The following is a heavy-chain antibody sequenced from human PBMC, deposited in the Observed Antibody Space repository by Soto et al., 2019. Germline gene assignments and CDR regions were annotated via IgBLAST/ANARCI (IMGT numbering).Heavy chain of an antibody. CDR3: AGRGSGYLWN. Sequence: EVQLVESGGGLVQPGGSLRLSCAASGFTFSDSWMHWVRQAPGKGLVWVSRIKSDGTYTTYADSVKGRFTISRDNAKNTLYLQMNSLRAEDTAMYSCAGRGSGYLWNWGQGTLVTVSS. J-gene: IGHJ4*02. D-gene: IGHD3-3*01. V-gene: IGHV3-74*01. CDR1: GFTFSDSW. CDR2: IKSDGTYT.